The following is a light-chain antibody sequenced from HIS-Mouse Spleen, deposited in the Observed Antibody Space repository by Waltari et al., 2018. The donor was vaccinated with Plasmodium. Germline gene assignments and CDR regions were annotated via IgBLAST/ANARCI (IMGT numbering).Light chain of an antibody. CDR2: DAS. CDR1: QSVSSY. V-gene: IGKV3-11*01. CDR3: QQRSNWPPT. Sequence: EIVLTQSPATLSLSPGERATLSCRASQSVSSYLAWYQQKPGQAPMLLIYDASNRATGIPARFSGSGSGTDFTLTISSLEPEDFALYYCQQRSNWPPTFGQGTRLEIK. J-gene: IGKJ5*01.